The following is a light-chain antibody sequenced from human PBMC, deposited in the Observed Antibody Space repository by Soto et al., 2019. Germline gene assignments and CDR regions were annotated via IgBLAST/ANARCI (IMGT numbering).Light chain of an antibody. J-gene: IGKJ5*01. CDR2: DTS. CDR1: QGVSIH. CDR3: QQYSNWPPIT. V-gene: IGKV3-15*01. Sequence: RVITQSPGTLSVSLGEKENFYCCTSQGVSIHLAWYQQKPGQAPRLLIYDTSTRATGIPARFSGSGSGTEFTLTISSLQSEDFAVYYCQQYSNWPPITFGQRTRLDI.